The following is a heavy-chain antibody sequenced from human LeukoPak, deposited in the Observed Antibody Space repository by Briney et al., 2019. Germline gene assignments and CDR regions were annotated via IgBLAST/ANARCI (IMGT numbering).Heavy chain of an antibody. V-gene: IGHV3-21*01. CDR3: AREVLMGPRYFDY. CDR2: ISSGSTYI. Sequence: PGGSLRLSCAASGFTFSDYSMNWVRQAPGKGLERVSSISSGSTYIYYADSVKGRFTISRDNAKNSLYLQMNSLRAEDTAVYYCAREVLMGPRYFDYWGQGTLVTVSS. CDR1: GFTFSDYS. J-gene: IGHJ4*02. D-gene: IGHD3-10*01.